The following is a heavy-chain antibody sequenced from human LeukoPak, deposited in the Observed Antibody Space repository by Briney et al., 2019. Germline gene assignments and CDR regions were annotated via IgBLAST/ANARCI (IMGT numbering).Heavy chain of an antibody. CDR2: IYPGGST. J-gene: IGHJ6*02. CDR1: GFSVDTTF. V-gene: IGHV3-66*01. Sequence: GGSLRLSCAASGFSVDTTFMTWVRQAPVKGLEWVSLIYPGGSTYYADSVKGRFTISRDNSKNTVYLQMNSLRAEGTAVYYCAKDDYGMDVWGQGTTVTVS. CDR3: AKDDYGMDV.